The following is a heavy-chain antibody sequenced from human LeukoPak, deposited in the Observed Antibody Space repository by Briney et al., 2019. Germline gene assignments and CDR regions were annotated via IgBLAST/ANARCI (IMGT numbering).Heavy chain of an antibody. V-gene: IGHV4-34*01. CDR1: GGSFSGYY. CDR2: INHSGST. J-gene: IGHJ5*02. D-gene: IGHD3-3*01. CDR3: ARGRSITIFGVVRAGAWFDP. Sequence: TPSETLSFTCAVYGGSFSGYYWSWIRQPPGKGLEWIGEINHSGSTNYNPSLKSRVTISVDTSKNQFSLKLSSVTAADTAVYYCARGRSITIFGVVRAGAWFDPWGQGTLVTVSS.